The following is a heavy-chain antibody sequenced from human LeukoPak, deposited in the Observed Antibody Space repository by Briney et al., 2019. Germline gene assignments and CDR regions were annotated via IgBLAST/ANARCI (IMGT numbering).Heavy chain of an antibody. V-gene: IGHV4-4*02. J-gene: IGHJ5*02. CDR2: IYHSGSI. Sequence: PSGTLSLTCAVSGGSISSSNWWSWVRQPPGKGLEWIGEIYHSGSINYNPSLKSRVTISVDKSKNQFSLKLSSVTAADTAVYYCARGIDYDSSGYYYSDWFDPWGQGTLVTVSS. D-gene: IGHD3-22*01. CDR1: GGSISSSNW. CDR3: ARGIDYDSSGYYYSDWFDP.